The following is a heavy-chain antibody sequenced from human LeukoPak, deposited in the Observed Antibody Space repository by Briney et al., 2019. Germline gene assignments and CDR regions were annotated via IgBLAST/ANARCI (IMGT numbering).Heavy chain of an antibody. CDR2: IYSGGST. V-gene: IGHV3-53*01. CDR3: VCRIGGAPQ. CDR1: GFTFSSYG. D-gene: IGHD1-26*01. Sequence: HPGGSLRLSCAASGFTFSSYGMHWVRQAPGKGLEWVSVIYSGGSTYYAGSVKGRFTISRDNSKNTLYLQMNSLRADDTAVYYCVCRIGGAPQWGQGTLVTVSS. J-gene: IGHJ4*02.